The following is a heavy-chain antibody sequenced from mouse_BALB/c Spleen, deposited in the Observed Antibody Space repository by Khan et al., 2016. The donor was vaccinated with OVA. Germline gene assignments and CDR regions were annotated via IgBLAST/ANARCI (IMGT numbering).Heavy chain of an antibody. CDR3: ANHGSSSAWFAY. J-gene: IGHJ3*01. D-gene: IGHD1-1*01. Sequence: VELVESGAELAKPGASVKMSCKASGYTFTSYWMRWVKQRPGQGLEWIGYINPSTGYSEYNQKFKDKATLTADKSSSTAYMQLSSLTSDDSAVYYCANHGSSSAWFAYWGQGTLVTVSA. CDR1: GYTFTSYW. CDR2: INPSTGYS. V-gene: IGHV1-7*01.